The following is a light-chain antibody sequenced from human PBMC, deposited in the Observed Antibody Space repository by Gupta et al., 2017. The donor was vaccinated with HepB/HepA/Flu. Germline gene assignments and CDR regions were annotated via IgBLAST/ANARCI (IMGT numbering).Light chain of an antibody. CDR3: QVWDSSSDHVV. CDR2: YDS. Sequence: SYVLTQPPSVSFAPGTTARITFGGNNIGSKSVHWYQQKPGQAPVLVIYYDSDRPSGIPERFSGSNSGNTATLTISRVEAGDEADYYCQVWDSSSDHVVFGGGTKLTVL. V-gene: IGLV3-21*04. J-gene: IGLJ2*01. CDR1: NIGSKS.